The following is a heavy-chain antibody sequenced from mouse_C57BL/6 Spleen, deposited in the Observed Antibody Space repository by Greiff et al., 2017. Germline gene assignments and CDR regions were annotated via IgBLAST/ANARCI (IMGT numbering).Heavy chain of an antibody. CDR1: GFTFSDYY. CDR3: ARDSGAMDY. Sequence: EVKLVESEGGLVQPGSSLKLSCTASGFTFSDYYMAWVRQVPEKGLEWVANINYDGSSTYYLDSLKSRFIISRDNAKNRLYLQISSLKSEYTATYYCARDSGAMDYWGQGTSVTVSS. V-gene: IGHV5-16*01. J-gene: IGHJ4*01. CDR2: INYDGSST.